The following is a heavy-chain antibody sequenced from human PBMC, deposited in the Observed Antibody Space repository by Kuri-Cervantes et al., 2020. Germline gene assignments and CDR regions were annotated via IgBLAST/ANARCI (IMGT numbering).Heavy chain of an antibody. J-gene: IGHJ6*03. D-gene: IGHD2-2*01. CDR3: ARGRSTARYYYYYYYMDV. Sequence: SETLSLTCSVSGGSISSSSYYWAWIRQPPGKGLEWIGSIYYSGSTYYNPSLKSRVTISVDTSKNQFSLKLSSVTAADTAVYYCARGRSTARYYYYYYYMDVWGKGTTVTVSS. CDR1: GGSISSSSYY. V-gene: IGHV4-39*07. CDR2: IYYSGST.